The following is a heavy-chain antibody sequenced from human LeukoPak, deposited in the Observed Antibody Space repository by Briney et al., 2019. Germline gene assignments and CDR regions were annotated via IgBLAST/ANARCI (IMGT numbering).Heavy chain of an antibody. CDR1: GGSISSGGYS. Sequence: SSETLSLTCAVSGGSISSGGYSWSWIRQPPGKGLEWIGYIYHSGSTYYNPSLNSRVTISVDRSKNQFSLKLSSVTAADTAVYYCAVYYDSSGYLDYWGQGTLVTVSS. CDR2: IYHSGST. V-gene: IGHV4-30-2*01. D-gene: IGHD3-22*01. CDR3: AVYYDSSGYLDY. J-gene: IGHJ4*02.